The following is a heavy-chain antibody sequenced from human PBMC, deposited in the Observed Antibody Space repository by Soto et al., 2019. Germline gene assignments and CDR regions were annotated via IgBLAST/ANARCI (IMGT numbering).Heavy chain of an antibody. Sequence: PSETLSLTCTVSGGSISSSSYYWGWIRQPPGKGLEWIGSIYYSGSTYYNPSLKSRVTISVDTSKNQFSLKLSSVTAADTAVYYCARVGGFGELLSFDYYYYGMDVWGQGTTVTVS. CDR2: IYYSGST. J-gene: IGHJ6*02. D-gene: IGHD3-10*01. CDR1: GGSISSSSYY. V-gene: IGHV4-39*01. CDR3: ARVGGFGELLSFDYYYYGMDV.